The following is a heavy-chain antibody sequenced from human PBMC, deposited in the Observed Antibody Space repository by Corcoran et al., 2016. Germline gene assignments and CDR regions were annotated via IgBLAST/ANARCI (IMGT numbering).Heavy chain of an antibody. Sequence: QVQLVESGGGVVQSGRSLRLSCVASGFTFRLNGMHWVRQAPGKGREWVAFISYDGTKTDYRDSVKGRFTISRDNSQKTMFLQMNSLRAEDTSVYYCARGDHSYYYALDVWGQGTTVAVSS. CDR2: ISYDGTKT. J-gene: IGHJ6*02. CDR1: GFTFRLNG. CDR3: ARGDHSYYYALDV. V-gene: IGHV3-33*01.